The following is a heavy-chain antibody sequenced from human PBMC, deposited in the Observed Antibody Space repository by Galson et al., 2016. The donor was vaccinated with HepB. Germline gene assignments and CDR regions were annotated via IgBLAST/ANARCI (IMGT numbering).Heavy chain of an antibody. CDR1: GYTFTNYA. J-gene: IGHJ4*02. D-gene: IGHD2-21*02. Sequence: SVKVSCKASGYTFTNYAIGWVRQAPGQGLEWMGWISAYNGDTNYAQKLQGRVTMTTDTSTSTAYMELRSLRSDDTAVYYCARPSLGVTHYEYWGQGTLVAVSS. CDR2: ISAYNGDT. V-gene: IGHV1-18*01. CDR3: ARPSLGVTHYEY.